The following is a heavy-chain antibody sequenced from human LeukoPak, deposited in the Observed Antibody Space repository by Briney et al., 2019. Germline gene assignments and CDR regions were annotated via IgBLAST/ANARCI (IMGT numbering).Heavy chain of an antibody. Sequence: PGGSLRLSCAASGFSFDAYTMHWVRRAPWKGLEYVSAISSNGGSTYYANSVRGRFTISRDNSKNTLFVQMGSLRAEDMAVYYCARVPRGIVVGAYFDYWGQGTLVTVSS. CDR3: ARVPRGIVVGAYFDY. V-gene: IGHV3-64*01. CDR1: GFSFDAYT. D-gene: IGHD2-21*01. J-gene: IGHJ4*02. CDR2: ISSNGGST.